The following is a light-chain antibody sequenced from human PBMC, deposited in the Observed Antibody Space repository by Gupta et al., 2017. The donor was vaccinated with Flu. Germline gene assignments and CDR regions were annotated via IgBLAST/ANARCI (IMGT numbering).Light chain of an antibody. CDR1: SSNIGSNT. CDR3: AAWDDSLNGRWV. J-gene: IGLJ3*02. V-gene: IGLV1-44*01. Sequence: QSVLTQPPSASGTAGQRVTISCSGSSSNIGSNTVNWYQQLPGTAPKLLISDNSQRPSGVPDRISGSKSGTSASLAISGLQSEDEADYYCAAWDDSLNGRWVFSGGTKVTVL. CDR2: DNS.